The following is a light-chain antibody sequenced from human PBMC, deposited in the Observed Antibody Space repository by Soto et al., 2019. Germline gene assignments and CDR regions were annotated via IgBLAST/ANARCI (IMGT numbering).Light chain of an antibody. CDR2: GAS. J-gene: IGKJ2*01. CDR1: QSISSSY. CDR3: QQYGSSPYI. V-gene: IGKV3-20*01. Sequence: EIVLTQSPGTLSLSPGERATLSCRASQSISSSYLAWYQQKPGQAPRLLVYGASSRATGIADRFSGSGSGTDFTLTISRLEPEDFAVYYCQQYGSSPYIFGQGTKLEMK.